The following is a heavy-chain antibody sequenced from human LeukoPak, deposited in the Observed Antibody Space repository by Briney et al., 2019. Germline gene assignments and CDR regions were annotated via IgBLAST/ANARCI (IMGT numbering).Heavy chain of an antibody. D-gene: IGHD3-10*01. Sequence: SETLSLTCTVSGGSISSSSYYWGWIRQPPGKGLEWIGSIYYSGSTYYNPSLKSRVTISVDTSKNQFSLRLSSVTAADTAVYYCARSNPRGSGSYDYWGQGTLATVSS. CDR1: GGSISSSSYY. CDR3: ARSNPRGSGSYDY. CDR2: IYYSGST. V-gene: IGHV4-39*01. J-gene: IGHJ4*02.